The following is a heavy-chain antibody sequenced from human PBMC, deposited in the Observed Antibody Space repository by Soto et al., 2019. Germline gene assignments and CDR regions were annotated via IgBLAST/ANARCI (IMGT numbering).Heavy chain of an antibody. Sequence: QVQLVQSGAEVKKPGASEKVSCKASGYTFASNGISCVRQAHGQGLEWMGWISSYNGITSYAQKLQGGVTMTTDTSKNTAYMVLRSLRSDDTAVYYGVRFRVWEPRDYWGQGSLVTVSS. CDR1: GYTFASNG. J-gene: IGHJ4*02. CDR2: ISSYNGIT. V-gene: IGHV1-18*01. CDR3: VRFRVWEPRDY. D-gene: IGHD1-26*01.